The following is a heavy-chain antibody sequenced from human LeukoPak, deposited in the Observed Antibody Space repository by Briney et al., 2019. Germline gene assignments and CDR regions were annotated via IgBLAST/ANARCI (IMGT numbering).Heavy chain of an antibody. CDR2: INPNSGGT. CDR3: ASGPTLWFGEITHDY. D-gene: IGHD3-10*01. V-gene: IGHV1-2*02. J-gene: IGHJ4*02. Sequence: ASVKVSCKASGYTFTGYYMHWVRQTPGQGLEWMGWINPNSGGTNYAQKFQGRVTMTTDTSTSTAYMELRSLRSDDTAVYYCASGPTLWFGEITHDYWGQGTLVTVSS. CDR1: GYTFTGYY.